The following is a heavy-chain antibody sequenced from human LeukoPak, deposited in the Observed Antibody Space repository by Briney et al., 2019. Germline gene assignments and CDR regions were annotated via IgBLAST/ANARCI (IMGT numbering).Heavy chain of an antibody. V-gene: IGHV4-39*01. CDR3: ARLRYCSGGSCYPEYFDY. J-gene: IGHJ4*02. CDR2: IYYSGST. CDR1: GGSISNNNYY. D-gene: IGHD2-15*01. Sequence: PSETPSLTCSVSGGSISNNNYYWGWIRQPPGKGLEWIGSIYYSGSTYYNPSLKSRVTISVDSSKNQISLRLSSVTAADTAVYYCARLRYCSGGSCYPEYFDYWGQGTLVTVSS.